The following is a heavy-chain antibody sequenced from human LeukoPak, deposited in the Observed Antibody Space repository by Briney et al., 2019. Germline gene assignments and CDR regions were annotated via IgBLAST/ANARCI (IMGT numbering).Heavy chain of an antibody. V-gene: IGHV3-48*01. CDR1: GFTFGSYS. Sequence: GGSLRLSCAASGFTFGSYSMNWVRQAPGKGLEWLSYISSGSSTIYYADSVKGRFTISRDNAKNSLYLQMNSLRGEDTAVYYCARGIWNDPYYWGQGTLVTVSS. D-gene: IGHD1-1*01. J-gene: IGHJ4*02. CDR2: ISSGSSTI. CDR3: ARGIWNDPYY.